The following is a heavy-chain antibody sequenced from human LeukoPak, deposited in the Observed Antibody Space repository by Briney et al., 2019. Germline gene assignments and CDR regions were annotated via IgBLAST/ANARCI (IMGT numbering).Heavy chain of an antibody. V-gene: IGHV1-69*05. CDR3: ARDGAPGSYYYGSGSYPQPNWFDP. J-gene: IGHJ5*02. Sequence: SVKVSCKASGGTFSSYAISWVRQAPGQGLEWMGGIIPIFGTANYAQKFQGRVTITTDESTSTAYMELSSLRSEDTAVYYCARDGAPGSYYYGSGSYPQPNWFDPWGQGTLVTVSS. CDR1: GGTFSSYA. D-gene: IGHD3-10*01. CDR2: IIPIFGTA.